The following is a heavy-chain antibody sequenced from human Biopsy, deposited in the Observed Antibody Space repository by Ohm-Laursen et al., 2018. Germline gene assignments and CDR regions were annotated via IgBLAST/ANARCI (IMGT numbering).Heavy chain of an antibody. Sequence: GTLSLTCTVSGGPVSSGSYYWSWIRQPPGKGLEWIGYIYYSGSTNYNPSLKSRVTISVDTSRNQFSLKLSSVTAADTAVYYCAGRPWPNAFDIWGQGTMVTVSS. J-gene: IGHJ3*02. CDR2: IYYSGST. CDR1: GGPVSSGSYY. CDR3: AGRPWPNAFDI. D-gene: IGHD5-12*01. V-gene: IGHV4-61*01.